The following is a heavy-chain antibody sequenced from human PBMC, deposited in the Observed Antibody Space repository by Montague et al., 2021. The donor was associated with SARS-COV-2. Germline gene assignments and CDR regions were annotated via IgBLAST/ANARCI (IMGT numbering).Heavy chain of an antibody. J-gene: IGHJ6*02. Sequence: SETLSLTCTVSGGSISSYYWTWILQPPGKGLESIGYIYHNGSTKYNPSLKSRVTISVDTSKNQFSLKLSSVSVADTAVYYCARGGGNSADYYNYTMDVWGQGTTVTVFS. V-gene: IGHV4-59*01. D-gene: IGHD4-23*01. CDR3: ARGGGNSADYYNYTMDV. CDR1: GGSISSYY. CDR2: IYHNGST.